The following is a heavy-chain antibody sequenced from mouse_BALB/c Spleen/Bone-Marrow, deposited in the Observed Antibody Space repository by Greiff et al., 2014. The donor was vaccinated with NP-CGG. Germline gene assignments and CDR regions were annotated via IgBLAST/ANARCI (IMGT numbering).Heavy chain of an antibody. CDR1: GFNIKDYY. CDR3: ASGYYGSSPYWYFDV. D-gene: IGHD1-1*01. V-gene: IGHV14-1*02. Sequence: VQLQQSGAELVRPGALVKLSCKASGFNIKDYYMHWVKQRPEQGLEWIGWIDPENGNTIYDPKFQGKASITADTSSNTAYLQLSSLPSEDTAVYYCASGYYGSSPYWYFDVWGAGTTVTVSS. J-gene: IGHJ1*01. CDR2: IDPENGNT.